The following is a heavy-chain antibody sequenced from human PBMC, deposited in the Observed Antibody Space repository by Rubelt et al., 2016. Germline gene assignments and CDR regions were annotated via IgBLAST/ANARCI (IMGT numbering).Heavy chain of an antibody. D-gene: IGHD1-7*01. V-gene: IGHV1-18*01. J-gene: IGHJ3*02. Sequence: QVQLVQSGAEVKKPGASVKVSCKASGYTFTSYGISWVRQAPGQGLEWMGWISAYNGNTNWVRNVQGGVTMTRTTATSNAEMGLGTLRSDDSAVYYCASSYNWNYFGVFDIWGQGTMVTVSS. CDR3: ASSYNWNYFGVFDI. CDR1: GYTFTSYG. CDR2: ISAYNGNT.